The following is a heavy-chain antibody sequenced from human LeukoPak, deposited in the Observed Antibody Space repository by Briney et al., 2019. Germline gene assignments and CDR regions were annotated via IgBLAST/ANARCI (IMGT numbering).Heavy chain of an antibody. CDR2: INPNSGGT. Sequence: ASVKVSCKASGYTFTGYYMHWVRQAPGQGLEWMGWINPNSGGTNYAQKFQGRVTMTRDTSISTAYMELSRLRSDDTAVYYCARGQSNRRITGLRYFDWSLYWGQGTLVTVSS. CDR3: ARGQSNRRITGLRYFDWSLY. V-gene: IGHV1-2*02. CDR1: GYTFTGYY. D-gene: IGHD3-9*01. J-gene: IGHJ4*02.